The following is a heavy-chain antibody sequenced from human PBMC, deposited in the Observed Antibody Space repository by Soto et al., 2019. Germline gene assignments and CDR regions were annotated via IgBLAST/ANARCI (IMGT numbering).Heavy chain of an antibody. CDR1: GGSISSGGHY. Sequence: SETLSLTCTVSGGSISSGGHYWSWIRQHPGEGLECIGYIYYSGSTYYNPSLKSRVTISIDTSKNQFSLKLTSVTAADTAVYYCARTGIAAADSWGQGTLVTVS. D-gene: IGHD6-13*01. V-gene: IGHV4-31*03. CDR3: ARTGIAAADS. CDR2: IYYSGST. J-gene: IGHJ4*02.